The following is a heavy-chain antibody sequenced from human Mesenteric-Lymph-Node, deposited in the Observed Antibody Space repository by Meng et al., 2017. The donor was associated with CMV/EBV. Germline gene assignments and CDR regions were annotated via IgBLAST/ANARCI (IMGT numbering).Heavy chain of an antibody. D-gene: IGHD3-3*01. V-gene: IGHV3-23*01. CDR3: ARASYFDFWSGLDY. Sequence: GESLKISCAASGFTFNNYAMSWVRQAPGKGLEWVSALSGSGINTYYADSVKGRFTISRDNSKNTLYLQMSSLRAEDTAVYYCARASYFDFWSGLDYWGQGTLVTVSS. CDR2: LSGSGINT. J-gene: IGHJ4*02. CDR1: GFTFNNYA.